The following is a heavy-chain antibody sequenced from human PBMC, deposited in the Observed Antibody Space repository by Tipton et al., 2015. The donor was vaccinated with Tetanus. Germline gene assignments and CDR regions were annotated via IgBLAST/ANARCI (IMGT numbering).Heavy chain of an antibody. CDR2: ISPSGNT. CDR3: ARGSGWADF. D-gene: IGHD6-19*01. CDR1: GGSFSNYF. Sequence: TLSLTCAVYGGSFSNYFWRWIRQSPGKGLEWIGEISPSGNTNYNPSLKSRVTISADTSRNQFSPTLSSVTAADTAVYYCARGSGWADFWGQGTQVTVSS. J-gene: IGHJ4*02. V-gene: IGHV4-34*01.